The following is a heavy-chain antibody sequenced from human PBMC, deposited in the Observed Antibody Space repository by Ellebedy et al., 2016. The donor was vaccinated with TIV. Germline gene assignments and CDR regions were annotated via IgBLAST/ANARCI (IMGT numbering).Heavy chain of an antibody. Sequence: GGSLRLSXAASGFTFRSYAMSWVRQAPGKGLEWVSAISGSGGSTYYADSVKGRFTISRDNSKNTLYLQMNSLRAEDTALYYCAKDIAVAGTGGWDFWGQGTLVTVSS. CDR1: GFTFRSYA. CDR3: AKDIAVAGTGGWDF. CDR2: ISGSGGST. V-gene: IGHV3-23*01. J-gene: IGHJ4*02. D-gene: IGHD6-19*01.